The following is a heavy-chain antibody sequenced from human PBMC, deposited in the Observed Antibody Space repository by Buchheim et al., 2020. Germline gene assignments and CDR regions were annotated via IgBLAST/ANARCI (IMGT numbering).Heavy chain of an antibody. D-gene: IGHD1-14*01. CDR1: GFTFSTYA. V-gene: IGHV3-23*01. CDR2: LSNSGRAK. Sequence: EVQLLESGGALVQPGGSLRLSCTASGFTFSTYAMIWVRQAPGKGLEWVSSLSNSGRAKYYAGSVKGRFTVPRDNSQNKVYLQMNSLKVDDTAVYYCAKDPTGAPSGPMDNWGQGTL. J-gene: IGHJ4*02. CDR3: AKDPTGAPSGPMDN.